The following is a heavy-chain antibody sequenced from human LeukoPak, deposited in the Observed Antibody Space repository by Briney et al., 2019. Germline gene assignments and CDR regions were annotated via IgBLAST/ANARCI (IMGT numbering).Heavy chain of an antibody. J-gene: IGHJ4*02. CDR1: GFSFSNYA. D-gene: IGHD1-1*01. Sequence: PGGSLRLFCAASGFSFSNYAMSWVRQAPARGPEWVSSIGGGGETFYADSVKGRFTLSRDDSRNTVYLQLNNLRVEDTAIYYCAKANWVSNADAVWWGQGTQVTVSS. V-gene: IGHV3-23*01. CDR2: IGGGGET. CDR3: AKANWVSNADAVW.